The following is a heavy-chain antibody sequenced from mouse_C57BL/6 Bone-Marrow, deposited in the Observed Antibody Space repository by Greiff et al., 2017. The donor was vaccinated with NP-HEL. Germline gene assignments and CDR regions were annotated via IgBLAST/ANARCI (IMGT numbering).Heavy chain of an antibody. CDR2: ISNLAYSI. Sequence: EGRRKEEGGGLVQPGGSLKLSCAASGFTFSDYGMAWVRQAPRKGPEWVAFISNLAYSIYYADTVTGRFTISRENAKNTLYLEMSSLRSEDTAMYYCARQLRLGFAYWGQGTLVTVSA. CDR3: ARQLRLGFAY. J-gene: IGHJ3*01. CDR1: GFTFSDYG. V-gene: IGHV5-15*01. D-gene: IGHD3-2*02.